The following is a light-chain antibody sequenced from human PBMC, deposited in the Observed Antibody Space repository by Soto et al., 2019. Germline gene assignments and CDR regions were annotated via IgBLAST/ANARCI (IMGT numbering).Light chain of an antibody. J-gene: IGKJ4*01. Sequence: DIQMTQSPSSLSASLGDRVTITCRASQTISTYVTWYQQKPGKAPKALISDASTLQSGVPSRFSGSGSGTDFTLIISSLQPEDVATYYCQQSFSSLLSVGGGTQVEIK. V-gene: IGKV1-39*01. CDR3: QQSFSSLLS. CDR1: QTISTY. CDR2: DAS.